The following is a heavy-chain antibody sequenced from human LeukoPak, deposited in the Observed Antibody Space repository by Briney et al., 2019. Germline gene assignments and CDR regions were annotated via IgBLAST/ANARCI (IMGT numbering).Heavy chain of an antibody. J-gene: IGHJ6*02. CDR3: ARDFDIGVVVAATQYYYYYGMDV. CDR1: GFTFSSYS. CDR2: ISSSSSYI. V-gene: IGHV3-21*01. Sequence: GGSLRLSCAASGFTFSSYSMNWVRQAPGKGLEWVSSISSSSSYIYYADSVKGRFTISRDNAKNSLYLQMNSLRAEDTAVYYCARDFDIGVVVAATQYYYYYGMDVWGQGTTVTVSS. D-gene: IGHD2-15*01.